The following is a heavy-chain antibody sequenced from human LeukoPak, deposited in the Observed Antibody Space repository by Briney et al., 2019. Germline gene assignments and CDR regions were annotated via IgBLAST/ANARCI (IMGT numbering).Heavy chain of an antibody. Sequence: PSETLSLTCTVSGGSISSSSYYWGWIRQPPGKGLEWIGTIYYSGSTYHNPSLKSRVTISVDTSKNLFSPNLRSVTAADTAIYYCARHRIAAADDAFEIWGQGTMVTVSS. CDR1: GGSISSSSYY. J-gene: IGHJ3*02. D-gene: IGHD6-13*01. CDR3: ARHRIAAADDAFEI. CDR2: IYYSGST. V-gene: IGHV4-39*01.